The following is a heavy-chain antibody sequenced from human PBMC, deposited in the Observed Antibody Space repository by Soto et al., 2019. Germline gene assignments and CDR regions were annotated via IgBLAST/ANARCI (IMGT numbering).Heavy chain of an antibody. CDR1: GFTFSSYW. CDR2: IKQDGSEK. Sequence: ESGGGLVQPGGSLRLSCAASGFTFSSYWMSWVRQAPGKGLEGVANIKQDGSEKYYVDSVKGRFTISRDNAKNSLYLQMNSLRAEDTAVYYCARDGVYSGSYYDWFDPWGQGTLVTVSS. J-gene: IGHJ5*02. D-gene: IGHD1-26*01. CDR3: ARDGVYSGSYYDWFDP. V-gene: IGHV3-7*05.